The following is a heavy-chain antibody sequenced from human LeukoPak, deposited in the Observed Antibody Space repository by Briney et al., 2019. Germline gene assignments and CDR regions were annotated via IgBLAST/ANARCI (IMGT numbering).Heavy chain of an antibody. CDR2: IKQDGSEK. V-gene: IGHV3-7*01. CDR3: ARDGLGYCSSTSCHRTNSYFDY. CDR1: GFTFSSYW. Sequence: GGSLRLSCAASGFTFSSYWMSWVRQAPGKGLEWVANIKQDGSEKYYVDSVKGRFTISRDNAKNSLYLQMNSLRAEDTAVYYCARDGLGYCSSTSCHRTNSYFDYWGQGTLVTVSS. D-gene: IGHD2-2*01. J-gene: IGHJ4*02.